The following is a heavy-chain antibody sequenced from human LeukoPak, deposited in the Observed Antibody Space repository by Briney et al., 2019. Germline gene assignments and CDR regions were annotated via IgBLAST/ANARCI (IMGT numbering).Heavy chain of an antibody. D-gene: IGHD5-18*01. CDR3: ARGLWLASYFDY. Sequence: GGSLRLSCEASGFIFIHFWMSWVRQAPGKGLEWVASIRQDGSERYYVDSVKGRFNISRDNAKNSLYLQMNSLRAEDTAVYYCARGLWLASYFDYWGQGTLVTVSS. V-gene: IGHV3-7*04. CDR1: GFIFIHFW. CDR2: IRQDGSER. J-gene: IGHJ4*02.